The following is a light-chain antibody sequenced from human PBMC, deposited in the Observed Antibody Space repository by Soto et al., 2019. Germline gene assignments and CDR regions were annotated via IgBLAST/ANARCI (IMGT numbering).Light chain of an antibody. CDR2: DAS. V-gene: IGKV3-11*01. Sequence: ETVLTQSPATLSLSPGERATLSCRASQSVSSYLAWYQQKPGQAPRLLIYDASNRAAGIPARFSGSGSGTDFTLIISSLEPEDFAVYYCQQRSSWLTFGGGTKVDIK. J-gene: IGKJ4*01. CDR3: QQRSSWLT. CDR1: QSVSSY.